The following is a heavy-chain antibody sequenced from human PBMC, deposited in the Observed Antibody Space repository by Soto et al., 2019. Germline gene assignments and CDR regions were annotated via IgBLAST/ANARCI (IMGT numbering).Heavy chain of an antibody. CDR2: ISSYNGNT. V-gene: IGHV1-18*01. D-gene: IGHD3-22*01. J-gene: IGHJ5*02. CDR3: ARDRSILAMIVVVPFDP. Sequence: QVQLVQSGAEVKKPGASVKVSCKASGYTFTSYGISWVRQDPGQGLEWMGWISSYNGNTNYAQKLQGRVTITTDTSTSTAYMELRSLRSDDTAVYYCARDRSILAMIVVVPFDPWGQGTLVTVSS. CDR1: GYTFTSYG.